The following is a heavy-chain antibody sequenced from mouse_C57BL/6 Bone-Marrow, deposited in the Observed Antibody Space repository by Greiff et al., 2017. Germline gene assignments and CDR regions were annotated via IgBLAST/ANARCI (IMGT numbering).Heavy chain of an antibody. V-gene: IGHV1-26*01. J-gene: IGHJ2*01. CDR1: GYTFTDYY. D-gene: IGHD1-1*01. Sequence: EVQLQQSGPELVKPGASVTISCKASGYTFTDYYMNWVKQSHGKSLEWIGDINPNNGGTSYNQKFKGKATLTVDKSSSTAYMELRSLTSEDSAVYYCARGDYYGSSYDYFDYWGQGTTLTVSS. CDR2: INPNNGGT. CDR3: ARGDYYGSSYDYFDY.